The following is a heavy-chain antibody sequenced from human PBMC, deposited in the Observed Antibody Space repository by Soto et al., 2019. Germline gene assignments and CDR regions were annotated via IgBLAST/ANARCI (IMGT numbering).Heavy chain of an antibody. D-gene: IGHD1-1*01. Sequence: QVHRVQSGAEVKKPGASVKVSYKGSGYAFTTYGITWVRQAPGQGLEWMGWISAHNGNTNYAQKPQGRVTVTRDTSTSTAYMELRSLRSDDTAVYYCARGRYGDYWGQGALVTVSS. J-gene: IGHJ4*02. V-gene: IGHV1-18*01. CDR3: ARGRYGDY. CDR1: GYAFTTYG. CDR2: ISAHNGNT.